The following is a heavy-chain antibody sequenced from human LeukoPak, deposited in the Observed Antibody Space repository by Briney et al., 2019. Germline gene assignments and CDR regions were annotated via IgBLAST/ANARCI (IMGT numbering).Heavy chain of an antibody. CDR1: GFIFSDYY. Sequence: PGGSLRLSCAASGFIFSDYYMSWFRQPPGKGLEWIGEINHSGSTNYNPSLKSRVTISVDTSKNQFSLKLSSVTAADTAVYYCARTARVASSGYYYLFDYWGQGTLVTVSS. D-gene: IGHD3-22*01. CDR3: ARTARVASSGYYYLFDY. V-gene: IGHV4-34*01. J-gene: IGHJ4*02. CDR2: INHSGST.